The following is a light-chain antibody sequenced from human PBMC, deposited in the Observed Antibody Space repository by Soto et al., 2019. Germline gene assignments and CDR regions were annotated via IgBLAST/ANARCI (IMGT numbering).Light chain of an antibody. Sequence: DIVMTQSPLSLPVTPGEPASISCRSSQSLLHSNGYNYLDWYLQKPGQSPQLLIYLGSNRASGVHDRFSGSGSGTYFTLKISRVEAEDVGVYYCMQALQAPPWTFGQGTKVEIK. CDR3: MQALQAPPWT. CDR2: LGS. V-gene: IGKV2-28*01. J-gene: IGKJ1*01. CDR1: QSLLHSNGYNY.